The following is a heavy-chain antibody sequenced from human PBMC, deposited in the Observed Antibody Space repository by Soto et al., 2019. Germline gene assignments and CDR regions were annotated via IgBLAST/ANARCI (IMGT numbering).Heavy chain of an antibody. J-gene: IGHJ3*02. D-gene: IGHD6-13*01. Sequence: SVKVSCKASGGTFSSYAISWVRQAPGQGLEWMGWIIPIFGTANYAQKFQGRFTITADESTSTAYMELSSLRSEDTAVYYCARPGIAAAGFGFRNPFDIWGQGTMVTV. CDR2: IIPIFGTA. CDR3: ARPGIAAAGFGFRNPFDI. CDR1: GGTFSSYA. V-gene: IGHV1-69*01.